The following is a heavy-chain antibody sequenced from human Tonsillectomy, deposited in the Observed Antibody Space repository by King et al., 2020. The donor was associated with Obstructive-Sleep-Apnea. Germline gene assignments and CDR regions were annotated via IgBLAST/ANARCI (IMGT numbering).Heavy chain of an antibody. CDR1: GGSISSYY. CDR3: AITDRYSSSWYPFQH. J-gene: IGHJ1*01. D-gene: IGHD6-13*01. CDR2: IYYSGST. Sequence: QLQESGPGLVKPSETLSLTCTVSGGSISSYYWSWIRQPPGKGLGWIWYIYYSGSTNYNPPLKIRVTISVDTAKNPFSLKLSSVTAADTAVYYCAITDRYSSSWYPFQHWGQGTLVTVSS. V-gene: IGHV4-59*01.